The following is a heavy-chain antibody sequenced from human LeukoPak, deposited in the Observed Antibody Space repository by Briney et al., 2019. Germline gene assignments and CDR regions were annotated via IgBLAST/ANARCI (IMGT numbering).Heavy chain of an antibody. V-gene: IGHV3-73*01. CDR3: TRVPTRGSGNDY. J-gene: IGHJ4*02. CDR1: GFTFSGSA. D-gene: IGHD3-10*01. CDR2: IRSKADNYAT. Sequence: GGSLRLSCAASGFTFSGSAIHWVRQASGKGLECVGRIRSKADNYATGYAASVKGRFTLSRDYSKTTAYLQMNRLKTEDTAVYYCTRVPTRGSGNDYWGQGTQVTVSS.